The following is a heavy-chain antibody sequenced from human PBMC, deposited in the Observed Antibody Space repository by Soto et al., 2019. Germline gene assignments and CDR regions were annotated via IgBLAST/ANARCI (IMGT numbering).Heavy chain of an antibody. V-gene: IGHV3-66*01. J-gene: IGHJ5*02. Sequence: EVQLVESGGGLVQPGGSLRLSCAASGFTVSSNYMSWVRQAPGKGLEWVSLICRGGATYYADSVKGRFTISRDNSNNTLKLQMNSLRAEDTAVYYCARGIAVANNWFDPWGQGTLVTVSS. CDR2: ICRGGAT. D-gene: IGHD6-19*01. CDR3: ARGIAVANNWFDP. CDR1: GFTVSSNY.